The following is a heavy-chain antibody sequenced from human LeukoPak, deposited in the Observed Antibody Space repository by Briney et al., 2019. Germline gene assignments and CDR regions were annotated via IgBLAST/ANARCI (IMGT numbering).Heavy chain of an antibody. CDR2: ISGSGGST. CDR3: AREGGVDCSGGSCYTPYFDY. Sequence: GGSLRLSCAASGFTFSSYGMSWVRQAPGKGQEWVSAISGSGGSTYYADSVKGRFTISRDNSKNTLYLQMNSLRAEDTAVYYCAREGGVDCSGGSCYTPYFDYWGQGTLVTVSS. D-gene: IGHD2-15*01. CDR1: GFTFSSYG. V-gene: IGHV3-23*01. J-gene: IGHJ4*02.